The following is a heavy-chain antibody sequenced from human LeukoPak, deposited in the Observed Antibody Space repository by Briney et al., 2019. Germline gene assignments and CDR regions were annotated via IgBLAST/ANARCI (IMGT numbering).Heavy chain of an antibody. J-gene: IGHJ3*02. Sequence: GGSLRLSCAASGFTFSSYAMSWVRQAPGKGLEWVSAISGSGGSTYYADSVKGRFTISRDNSKNTLYLQMNSLRAEDTAVYYCAKDSPTFPSFLGYCSSTSCFSDAFDIWGQGTMVTVSS. CDR1: GFTFSSYA. CDR2: ISGSGGST. D-gene: IGHD2-2*01. V-gene: IGHV3-23*01. CDR3: AKDSPTFPSFLGYCSSTSCFSDAFDI.